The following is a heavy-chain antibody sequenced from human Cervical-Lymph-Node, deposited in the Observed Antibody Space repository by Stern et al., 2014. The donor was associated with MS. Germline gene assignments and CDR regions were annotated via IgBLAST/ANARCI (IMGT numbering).Heavy chain of an antibody. CDR1: GYTFTNNW. CDR3: ARPPPRRKWDDPNYGMDV. CDR2: IYPDDSDI. D-gene: IGHD1-1*01. J-gene: IGHJ6*02. V-gene: IGHV5-51*03. Sequence: EVQLVQSGAEVKKPGESLKISCKGSGYTFTNNWIAWVRQMPGKGLEWMGIIYPDDSDIRYSPSLQGQVTISADKSTSPAYLQWSSLKAADSAVYYCARPPPRRKWDDPNYGMDVWGQGTTVTVSS.